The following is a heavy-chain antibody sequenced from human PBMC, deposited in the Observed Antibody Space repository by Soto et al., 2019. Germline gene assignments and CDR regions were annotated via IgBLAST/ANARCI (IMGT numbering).Heavy chain of an antibody. V-gene: IGHV1-69*12. CDR1: GGTFRSNA. D-gene: IGHD3-3*02. CDR3: ARDKDRQQLGGNYYYIMDV. Sequence: QVQLVKSGAEVKKPGSSVKISCKASGGTFRSNAFSWVQQAPGQGIEWMGGIIPIFPTPDYAQKFQGRVTITADESTTTTYMELSSLRSEDTATYYCARDKDRQQLGGNYYYIMDVWGQGTTVTVSS. J-gene: IGHJ6*02. CDR2: IIPIFPTP.